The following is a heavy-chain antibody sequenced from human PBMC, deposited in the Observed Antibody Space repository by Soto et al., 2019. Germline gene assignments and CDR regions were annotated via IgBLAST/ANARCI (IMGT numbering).Heavy chain of an antibody. Sequence: GGSLRLSCAASGFTVSSNYMSWVRQAPGKGLEWVSVIYSGGSTYYADSVKGRFTISRDNSKNTLYLQMNSLRAEDTAVYYCASPYDILTGYYIGAFDIWGQWTMVTVSS. D-gene: IGHD3-9*01. J-gene: IGHJ3*02. CDR2: IYSGGST. CDR1: GFTVSSNY. V-gene: IGHV3-66*01. CDR3: ASPYDILTGYYIGAFDI.